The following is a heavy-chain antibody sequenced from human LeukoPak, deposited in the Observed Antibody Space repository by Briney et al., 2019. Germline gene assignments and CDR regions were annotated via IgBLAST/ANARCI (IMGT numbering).Heavy chain of an antibody. J-gene: IGHJ4*02. CDR1: GFTFDDYA. V-gene: IGHV3-9*01. CDR2: ISWNSGSI. D-gene: IGHD1-26*01. Sequence: PGGSLRLSCAASGFTFDDYAMHWVRQAPGKGLEGVSGISWNSGSIGYADSVKGGFTISRANAKHSLYLQMNSLRAEDTALYYCAKAPTGATRAFDYWGQGTLVTVSS. CDR3: AKAPTGATRAFDY.